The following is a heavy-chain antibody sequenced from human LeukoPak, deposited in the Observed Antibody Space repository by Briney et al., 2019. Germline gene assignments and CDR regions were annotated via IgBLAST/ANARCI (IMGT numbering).Heavy chain of an antibody. CDR3: AKDMGYDRDPTYGMDV. CDR2: ISYDGSNK. CDR1: GFTFSSYA. D-gene: IGHD3-22*01. V-gene: IGHV3-30-3*01. J-gene: IGHJ6*02. Sequence: GGSLRLSCAASGFTFSSYAMHWVRQAPGKGLEWVAVISYDGSNKYYADSVKGRFTISRDNSKNSLYLQMNSLRAEDTALYYCAKDMGYDRDPTYGMDVWGQGTTVTVSS.